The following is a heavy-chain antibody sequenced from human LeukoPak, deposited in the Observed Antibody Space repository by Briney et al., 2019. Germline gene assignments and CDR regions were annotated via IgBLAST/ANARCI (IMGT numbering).Heavy chain of an antibody. CDR1: GFTFSSYS. CDR3: ARDLGSITGTTYDH. Sequence: GGSLRLSCAASGFTFSSYSVNRVRQAPGKGLEWVSSISSSSSYIYYADSVKGRFTISRDNAKNSLYLQMNSLRAENTAVYYCARDLGSITGTTYDHWGQGTLVTVSS. V-gene: IGHV3-21*01. J-gene: IGHJ4*02. D-gene: IGHD1-20*01. CDR2: ISSSSSYI.